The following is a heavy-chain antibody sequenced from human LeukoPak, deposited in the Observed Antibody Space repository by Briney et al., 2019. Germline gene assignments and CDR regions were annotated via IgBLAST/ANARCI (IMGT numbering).Heavy chain of an antibody. CDR3: ARDLRYDILTGYLY. D-gene: IGHD3-9*01. Sequence: SETLSLTCTVSGYSISSGYYWGWIRQPPGKGLEWIGSIYHSGSTYYNPSLKSRVTISVDTSKNQFSLKLSSVTAADTAVYYCARDLRYDILTGYLYWGQGTLVTVSS. J-gene: IGHJ4*02. CDR2: IYHSGST. V-gene: IGHV4-38-2*02. CDR1: GYSISSGYY.